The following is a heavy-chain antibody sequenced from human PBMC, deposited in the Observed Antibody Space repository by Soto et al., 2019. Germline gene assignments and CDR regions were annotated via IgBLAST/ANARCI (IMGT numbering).Heavy chain of an antibody. V-gene: IGHV3-30-3*01. Sequence: SLRLSCAASGFTCSSHAMHWVRQAPGKGLEWVAFISYDGSNQHYADSVKGRFTISRDNSENTLYLHMNSLRGEDTAMYFCARDLGAWKFDYWGQGTLVTVSS. J-gene: IGHJ4*02. CDR1: GFTCSSHA. D-gene: IGHD1-1*01. CDR3: ARDLGAWKFDY. CDR2: ISYDGSNQ.